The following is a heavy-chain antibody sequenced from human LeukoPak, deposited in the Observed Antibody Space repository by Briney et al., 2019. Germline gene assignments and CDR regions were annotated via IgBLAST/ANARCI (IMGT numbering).Heavy chain of an antibody. V-gene: IGHV3-23*01. CDR3: AKGSPDYYGSGRPGWFDP. Sequence: GGSLRLSCAASGFTFSSFAMSWVRQAPGKGLEWVSAISGSGGSTYYADSVKGRFTISRDNSKNTLYLQMNSLRAEDTAVYYCAKGSPDYYGSGRPGWFDPWGQGTLVTVSS. D-gene: IGHD3-10*01. CDR1: GFTFSSFA. CDR2: ISGSGGST. J-gene: IGHJ5*02.